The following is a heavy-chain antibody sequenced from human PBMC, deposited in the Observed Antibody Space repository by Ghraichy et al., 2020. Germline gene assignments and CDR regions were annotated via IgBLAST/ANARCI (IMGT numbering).Heavy chain of an antibody. CDR1: GFTFSTYG. CDR2: SSFDGSKQ. Sequence: GGSLRLSCVASGFTFSTYGMHWVRQAPGKGLEWVATSSFDGSKQNHVDSVKGRFSVSRDNSKNTLFLHMNSLRTEDTAVYYCATERWLQIESWGQGTLVTV. V-gene: IGHV3-30*03. D-gene: IGHD5-24*01. CDR3: ATERWLQIES. J-gene: IGHJ4*02.